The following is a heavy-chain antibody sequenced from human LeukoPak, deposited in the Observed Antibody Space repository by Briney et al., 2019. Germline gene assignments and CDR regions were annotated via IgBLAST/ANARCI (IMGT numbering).Heavy chain of an antibody. CDR3: AREPATMVRGVLLGRFDP. CDR2: INPDSGGT. D-gene: IGHD3-10*01. V-gene: IGHV1-2*06. J-gene: IGHJ5*02. CDR1: GYTFTGYY. Sequence: ASVKVSCKASGYTFTGYYMHWVRQAPGQGLEWMGRINPDSGGTNYAQKFQGRVTMTRDTSISTAYMELSRLRSDDTAVYYCAREPATMVRGVLLGRFDPWGQGTLVTVSS.